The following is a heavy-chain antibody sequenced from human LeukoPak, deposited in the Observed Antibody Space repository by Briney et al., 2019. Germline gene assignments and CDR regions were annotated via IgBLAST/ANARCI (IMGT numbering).Heavy chain of an antibody. CDR2: VSSSGSTI. CDR3: ARDIRYSSGWL. J-gene: IGHJ4*02. D-gene: IGHD6-19*01. V-gene: IGHV3-48*03. CDR1: GFIFSTYE. Sequence: GGSLRLSCAASGFIFSTYEVNGLPQAPGEGVEGVSYVSSSGSTIYYADSVKGRFTISRDNAKNSLYLQMNSLRAEDTAVYYCARDIRYSSGWLGGPGTLVTVSS.